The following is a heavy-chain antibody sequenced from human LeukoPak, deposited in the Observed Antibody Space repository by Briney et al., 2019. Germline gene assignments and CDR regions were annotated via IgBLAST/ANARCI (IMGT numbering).Heavy chain of an antibody. Sequence: PGRSLRLSCAASGFTFSSYGMHWVRQAPGKGLEWVAVISYDGSNKYYADSVKGRFTISRDNSKNTLYLQMNSLKTEDTAVYYCTRDRLTSGYDWRGYYFDYWGQGTLVTVSS. J-gene: IGHJ4*02. V-gene: IGHV3-30*03. CDR1: GFTFSSYG. CDR3: TRDRLTSGYDWRGYYFDY. D-gene: IGHD5-12*01. CDR2: ISYDGSNK.